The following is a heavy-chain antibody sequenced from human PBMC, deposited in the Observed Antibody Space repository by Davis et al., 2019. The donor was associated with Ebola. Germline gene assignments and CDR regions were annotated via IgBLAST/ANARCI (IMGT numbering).Heavy chain of an antibody. D-gene: IGHD6-6*01. V-gene: IGHV4-34*01. CDR3: ARGRARVDY. Sequence: MPSETLSLTCAVYGGSFGGYYWSWIRQPPGKGLEWIGEINHSGSTNYNPSLKSRVTISVDTSKNQFSLKLSSVTAADTAVYYCARGRARVDYWGQGTLVTVSS. J-gene: IGHJ4*02. CDR1: GGSFGGYY. CDR2: INHSGST.